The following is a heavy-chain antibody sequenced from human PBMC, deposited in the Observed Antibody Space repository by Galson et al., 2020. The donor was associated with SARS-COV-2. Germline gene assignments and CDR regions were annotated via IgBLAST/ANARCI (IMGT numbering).Heavy chain of an antibody. CDR1: GFTFSSYA. D-gene: IGHD3-22*01. CDR3: ASIALHYYYDSSGYYYFDY. Sequence: GGSLRLSCAASGFTFSSYAMSWVRQAPGKGLEWVSAISGSGGSTYYADSVKGRFTISRDNSKNTLYLQMNSLRAEDTAVYYCASIALHYYYDSSGYYYFDYWGQGTLVTVSS. V-gene: IGHV3-23*01. J-gene: IGHJ4*02. CDR2: ISGSGGST.